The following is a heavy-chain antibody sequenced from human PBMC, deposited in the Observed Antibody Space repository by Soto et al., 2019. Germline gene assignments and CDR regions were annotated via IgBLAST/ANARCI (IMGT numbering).Heavy chain of an antibody. D-gene: IGHD3-3*01. V-gene: IGHV1-2*04. CDR3: ARGGGRITIFRVVMLDYYYYGMAV. CDR2: INPNSGGT. J-gene: IGHJ6*04. CDR1: GYTFTGYY. Sequence: GASVKVSCKASGYTFTGYYMHWVRQAPGQGLEWMGWINPNSGGTNYAQKFQGWVTMTRDTSISTAYMELSRLRSDDTAVYYCARGGGRITIFRVVMLDYYYYGMAVGAKGTTVTV.